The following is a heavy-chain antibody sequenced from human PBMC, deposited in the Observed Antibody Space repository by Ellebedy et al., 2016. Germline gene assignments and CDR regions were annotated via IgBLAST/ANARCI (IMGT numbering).Heavy chain of an antibody. Sequence: SETLSLXCTVSGGSISTYYWTWIRQSPGKGLEWIGFIYYSGSTNYNPSLKSRVTISVDTSKNQFSLKLTSVTAADTAVYYCARGNPPVGYFDYWGQGTLVSVSS. J-gene: IGHJ4*02. CDR2: IYYSGST. D-gene: IGHD2/OR15-2a*01. CDR1: GGSISTYY. CDR3: ARGNPPVGYFDY. V-gene: IGHV4-59*13.